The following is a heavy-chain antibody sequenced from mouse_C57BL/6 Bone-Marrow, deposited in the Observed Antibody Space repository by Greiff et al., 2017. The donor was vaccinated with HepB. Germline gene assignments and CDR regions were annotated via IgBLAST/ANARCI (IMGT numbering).Heavy chain of an antibody. V-gene: IGHV1-9*01. J-gene: IGHJ2*01. CDR2: ILPGSGST. CDR3: ASLIYYYGSRGNFDY. CDR1: GYTFTGYW. Sequence: VQLQQSGAELMKPGASVKLSCKATGYTFTGYWIEWVKQRPGHGLEWIGEILPGSGSTNYNEKFKGKATFTADTSSNTAYMQLSSLTTEDSAIYYCASLIYYYGSRGNFDYWGQGTTLTVSS. D-gene: IGHD1-1*01.